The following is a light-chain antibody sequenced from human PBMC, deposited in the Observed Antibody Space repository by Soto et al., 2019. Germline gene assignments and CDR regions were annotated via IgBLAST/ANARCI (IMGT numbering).Light chain of an antibody. CDR1: QSISSY. Sequence: DIQMTQSPSSLSASVGARVTITCRASQSISSYLNWYQQKPGKAPKLLIYAASSLQSGVPSRFSGSGSGTEFTLTISSLQPADFATYYCQQSSSTPRPFGQGTKLEIK. J-gene: IGKJ2*01. V-gene: IGKV1-39*01. CDR3: QQSSSTPRP. CDR2: AAS.